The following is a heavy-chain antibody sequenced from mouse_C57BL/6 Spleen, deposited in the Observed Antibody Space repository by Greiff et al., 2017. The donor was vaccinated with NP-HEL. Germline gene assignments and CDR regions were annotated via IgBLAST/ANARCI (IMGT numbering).Heavy chain of an antibody. CDR3: ARPHYYSFAY. V-gene: IGHV1-50*01. CDR2: IDPSDSYT. D-gene: IGHD1-1*01. CDR1: GYTFTSYW. Sequence: QVQLKQPGAELVKPGASVKLSCKASGYTFTSYWMQWVKQRPGQGLEWIGEIDPSDSYTNYNQKFKGKATLTVDTSSSTAYMQLSSLTSEDSAVYYCARPHYYSFAYWGKGTLVTVSA. J-gene: IGHJ3*01.